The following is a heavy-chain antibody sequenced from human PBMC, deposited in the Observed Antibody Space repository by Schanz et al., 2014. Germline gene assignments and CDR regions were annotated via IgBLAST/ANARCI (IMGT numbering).Heavy chain of an antibody. CDR3: ARDRDQWDGNYLDY. Sequence: QVQLVQSGGEVKTPGASVKVSCKASGYTFTRSGISWVRQAPGQGLEWMGWIGGFDGNTNKAQKLQGRVPMTTDTSTSTVYMELRSLTSDDSAVYYCARDRDQWDGNYLDYWGQGTLVTVSS. D-gene: IGHD1-26*01. V-gene: IGHV1-18*01. CDR2: IGGFDGNT. J-gene: IGHJ4*02. CDR1: GYTFTRSG.